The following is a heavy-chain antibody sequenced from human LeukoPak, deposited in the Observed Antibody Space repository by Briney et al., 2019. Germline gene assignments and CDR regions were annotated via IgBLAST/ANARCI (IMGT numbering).Heavy chain of an antibody. J-gene: IGHJ5*02. Sequence: ASVKVSCKASGYTFSGYYIHWVRQAPGQGLEWMGLIKPDSGDTNYAQNFRGRVTMTRDTSITTAYMELNRLTSDDTAVNYCVRDRPHNWFDPWGQGTLVTVSS. V-gene: IGHV1-2*02. CDR3: VRDRPHNWFDP. CDR1: GYTFSGYY. CDR2: IKPDSGDT.